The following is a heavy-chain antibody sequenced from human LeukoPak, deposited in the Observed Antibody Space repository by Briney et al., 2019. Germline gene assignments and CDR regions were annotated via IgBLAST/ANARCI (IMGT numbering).Heavy chain of an antibody. V-gene: IGHV3-11*01. J-gene: IGHJ4*02. Sequence: GGSLRLSCAASGFTFSDSYMSWIRQAPGKGLEYISYISSSGSTIYYADPVKGRFTLSRDNAKNSLSLEMNSLRADDTAVYYCARGKYSFDYWGQGTLVTVSS. CDR3: ARGKYSFDY. CDR1: GFTFSDSY. CDR2: ISSSGSTI.